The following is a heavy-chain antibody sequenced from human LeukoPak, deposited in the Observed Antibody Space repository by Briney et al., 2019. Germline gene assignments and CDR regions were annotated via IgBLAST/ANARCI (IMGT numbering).Heavy chain of an antibody. CDR2: IYHSGST. J-gene: IGHJ4*02. Sequence: SETLSLTCAVSGGSISSSNWWSWVRQPPGKGLEWIGEIYHSGSTNYNPSLKSRVTISVDKSKNQFSLKLSSVTAADTAVYYCATRGGSSGWYTTFDYWGQGTLVTVSS. CDR3: ATRGGSSGWYTTFDY. D-gene: IGHD6-19*01. V-gene: IGHV4-4*02. CDR1: GGSISSSNW.